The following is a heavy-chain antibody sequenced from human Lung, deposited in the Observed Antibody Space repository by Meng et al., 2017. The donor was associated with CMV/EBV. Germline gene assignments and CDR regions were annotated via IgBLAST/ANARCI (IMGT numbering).Heavy chain of an antibody. V-gene: IGHV4-4*02. D-gene: IGHD1-26*01. CDR3: ARGKQDAWELLAY. J-gene: IGHJ4*02. CDR1: GVSISSNIR. Sequence: QLQLQESGPGLVKPSGTLSLTFGVSGVSISSNIRWTWVRQPPGKGLEWIGDIDDSGSTNYNPSLNSRISISLDKSKNHFSLKVNSVTAADTAVYYCARGKQDAWELLAYWGQGALVTASS. CDR2: IDDSGST.